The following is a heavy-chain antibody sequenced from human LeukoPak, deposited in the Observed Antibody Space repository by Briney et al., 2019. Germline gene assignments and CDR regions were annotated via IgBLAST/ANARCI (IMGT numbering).Heavy chain of an antibody. CDR3: ARDEVGATTEFDY. V-gene: IGHV3-48*03. D-gene: IGHD1-26*01. CDR2: ISSSGTTT. CDR1: GFTFSSYE. Sequence: GGSLRLSCAASGFTFSSYEMNWVRQAPGKGLEWVSYISSSGTTTFYADSVKGRFTISRDNAKNSLYLQMNSLRAEDTAVYYCARDEVGATTEFDYWGQGTLVTVSS. J-gene: IGHJ4*02.